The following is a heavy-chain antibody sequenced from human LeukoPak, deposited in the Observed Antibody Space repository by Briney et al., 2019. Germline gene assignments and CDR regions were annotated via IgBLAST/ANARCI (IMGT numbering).Heavy chain of an antibody. V-gene: IGHV3-23*01. CDR1: GFTFSTYA. Sequence: GGSLRLSCAASGFTFSTYAMSWVRQAPGKGLEWVSAISGSGGSTYYADSVKGRFTISRDNSKNTLYLQMNSLRAEDTAVYYCAKTPDAIAVAAHFDYWGQGTLVTVSS. J-gene: IGHJ4*02. CDR2: ISGSGGST. D-gene: IGHD6-19*01. CDR3: AKTPDAIAVAAHFDY.